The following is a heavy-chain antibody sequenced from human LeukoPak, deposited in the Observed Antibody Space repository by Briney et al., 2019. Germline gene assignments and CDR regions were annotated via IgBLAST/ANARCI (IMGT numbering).Heavy chain of an antibody. D-gene: IGHD3/OR15-3a*01. CDR2: MNPNSGNV. J-gene: IGHJ6*03. CDR1: GYTFSSYD. CDR3: ARALSWTTESYYYMDV. Sequence: ASVKVSCKASGYTFSSYDINWVRQATGQGLEWMGWMNPNSGNVGYAQKFQGRVTMTKNTSITTDYMELSSLRSEDTAVYYCARALSWTTESYYYMDVWGKGTTVAVSS. V-gene: IGHV1-8*01.